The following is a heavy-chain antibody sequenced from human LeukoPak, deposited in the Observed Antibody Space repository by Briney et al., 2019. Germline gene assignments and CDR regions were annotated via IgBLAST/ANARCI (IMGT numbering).Heavy chain of an antibody. V-gene: IGHV3-7*01. CDR2: IKSDGSEK. CDR3: ASPVLLIRGVTVDY. CDR1: GFTFSSYG. J-gene: IGHJ4*02. D-gene: IGHD3-10*01. Sequence: QSGGSLRLSCAASGFTFSSYGMHWVRQAPGKGLEWVANIKSDGSEKRYVDSVKGRLTISRDNAKNSLYLQMNSLRAEDTAVYYCASPVLLIRGVTVDYWGQGTLVTVSS.